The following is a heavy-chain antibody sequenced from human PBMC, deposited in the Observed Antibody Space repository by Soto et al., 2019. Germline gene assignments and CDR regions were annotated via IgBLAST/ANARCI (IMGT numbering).Heavy chain of an antibody. CDR2: IYAGDPHT. D-gene: IGHD2-2*01. J-gene: IGHJ6*01. CDR3: AIAAMPHYYYYGMDV. V-gene: IGHV5-51*01. Sequence: GESLNISCEGSVYSFTNYWNGWVRQMPGKGLEWMGIIYAGDPHTRYSPSFQGQVTISADKSISIAYLQWSSLKDSATAMYYCAIAAMPHYYYYGMDVWGHGTTVAVSS. CDR1: VYSFTNYW.